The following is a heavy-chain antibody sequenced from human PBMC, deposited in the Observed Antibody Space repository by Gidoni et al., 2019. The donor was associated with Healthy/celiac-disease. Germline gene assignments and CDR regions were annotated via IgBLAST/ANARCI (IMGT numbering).Heavy chain of an antibody. CDR2: IYYSGST. V-gene: IGHV4-39*01. Sequence: QLQLPESGPGLVQPSETLSRTCTVSGGALSRSSYYWGCIRQPPGKGLEWIGSIYYSGSTYYNPSLKSRVTISIDTSKNQFSLKLSSVTAADTAVYYCARRTMVKIDYWGQGTLVTVSS. D-gene: IGHD3-10*01. J-gene: IGHJ4*02. CDR3: ARRTMVKIDY. CDR1: GGALSRSSYY.